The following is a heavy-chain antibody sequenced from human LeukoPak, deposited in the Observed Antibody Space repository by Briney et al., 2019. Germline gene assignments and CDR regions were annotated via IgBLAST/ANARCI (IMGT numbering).Heavy chain of an antibody. J-gene: IGHJ4*02. CDR3: AKIMGPRDYDGNFDY. CDR1: GFTFSSYG. CDR2: ISYDGSNK. Sequence: GGSLRLSCAASGFTFSSYGMHWVRQAPGKGLEWVAVISYDGSNKYYADSVKGRFTISRDNSKNTLYLQMNSLRAEDTAVYYCAKIMGPRDYDGNFDYWGQGTLVTVSS. V-gene: IGHV3-30*18. D-gene: IGHD3-22*01.